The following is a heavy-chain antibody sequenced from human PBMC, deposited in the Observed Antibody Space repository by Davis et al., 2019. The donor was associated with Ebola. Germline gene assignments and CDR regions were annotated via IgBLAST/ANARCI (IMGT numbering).Heavy chain of an antibody. Sequence: AASVKVSCKASGYTFTGYYMHWVRQAPGQGLEWMGRINPNSGGTNYAQKFQGRVTMTTDTSTSTAYMELRSLRSDDTAVYYCAREDDYGFDYWGQGTLVTVSS. V-gene: IGHV1-2*06. CDR1: GYTFTGYY. D-gene: IGHD4-17*01. CDR2: INPNSGGT. CDR3: AREDDYGFDY. J-gene: IGHJ4*02.